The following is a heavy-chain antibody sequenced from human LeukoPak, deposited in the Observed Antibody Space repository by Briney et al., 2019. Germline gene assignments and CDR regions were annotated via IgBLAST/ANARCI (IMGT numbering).Heavy chain of an antibody. CDR1: GGSISSGGYY. CDR3: ARVKMITFSSACWFDP. CDR2: IYYSGST. Sequence: SQTLSLTCTVSGGSISSGGYYWSWIRQHPGKGLEWIGYIYYSGSTYYNPSLKSRVTISVDTSKNQFSLKLSSVTAADTAVYYCARVKMITFSSACWFDPWGQGTLVTVSS. V-gene: IGHV4-31*03. D-gene: IGHD3-16*01. J-gene: IGHJ5*02.